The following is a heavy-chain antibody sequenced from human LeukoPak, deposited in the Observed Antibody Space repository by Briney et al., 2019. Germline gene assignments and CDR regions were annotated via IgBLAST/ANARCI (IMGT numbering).Heavy chain of an antibody. CDR3: ARDLKGVGATPFFDY. J-gene: IGHJ4*02. CDR2: INPTGGST. Sequence: ASVKVSCKASGYTFTTYYIHWVRQAPGQGLEWMGIINPTGGSTNYAQQFQGRVTMTRDTSTRTVFMELNSLRSEDTAVYYCARDLKGVGATPFFDYWGQGTLVTVSS. D-gene: IGHD1-26*01. CDR1: GYTFTTYY. V-gene: IGHV1-46*01.